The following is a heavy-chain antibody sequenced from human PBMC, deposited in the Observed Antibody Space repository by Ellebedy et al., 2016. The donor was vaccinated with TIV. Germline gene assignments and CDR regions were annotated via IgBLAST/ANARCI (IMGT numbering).Heavy chain of an antibody. CDR2: INPSGGST. CDR3: ARAGKAGSPSKYGMDV. J-gene: IGHJ6*02. Sequence: ASVKVSCXASGYTFTSYYMHWVRQAPGQGLEWMGIINPSGGSTSYAQKFQGRVTMTRDTSTSTVYMELSSLRSEDTAVYYCARAGKAGSPSKYGMDVWGQGTTVTVSS. CDR1: GYTFTSYY. V-gene: IGHV1-46*01. D-gene: IGHD6-13*01.